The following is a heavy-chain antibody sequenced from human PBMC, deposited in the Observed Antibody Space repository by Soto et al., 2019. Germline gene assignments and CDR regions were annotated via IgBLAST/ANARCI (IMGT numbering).Heavy chain of an antibody. CDR3: ARDSGYGSASSVNQYFDY. CDR1: GFTYSYYW. V-gene: IGHV3-7*01. D-gene: IGHD3-10*01. CDR2: IKFAGTGI. Sequence: EVQLVESGGGLVQPGGSLRLSCVASGFTYSYYWMSWVRQAPGRGLEWVARIKFAGTGIQYADSAKGRFTISRDNAENSLYLQMRRLRDGDTAVYYCARDSGYGSASSVNQYFDYWGQGSLVTVSS. J-gene: IGHJ4*02.